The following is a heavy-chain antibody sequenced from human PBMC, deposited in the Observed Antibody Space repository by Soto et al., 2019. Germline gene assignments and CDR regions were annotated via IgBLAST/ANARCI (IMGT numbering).Heavy chain of an antibody. D-gene: IGHD3-22*01. CDR3: AKFPHYYDSSGPSDY. Sequence: GGSLRLSCAASGFTFSSYAMSWVRQAPGKGLAWVSAISGSGGSTYYADSVKGRFTISRDNSKNTLYLQMNSLRAEDTAVYYCAKFPHYYDSSGPSDYWGQGTLVTVSS. V-gene: IGHV3-23*01. CDR2: ISGSGGST. J-gene: IGHJ4*02. CDR1: GFTFSSYA.